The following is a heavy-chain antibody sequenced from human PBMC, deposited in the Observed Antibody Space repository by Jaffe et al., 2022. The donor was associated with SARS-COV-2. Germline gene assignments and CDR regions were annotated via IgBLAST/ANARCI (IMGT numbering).Heavy chain of an antibody. CDR2: INPSGGST. CDR3: AGGGYCSSTSCYVAYGMDV. J-gene: IGHJ6*02. CDR1: GYTFTSYY. V-gene: IGHV1-46*01. D-gene: IGHD2-2*01. Sequence: QVQLVQSGAEVKKPGASVKVSCKASGYTFTSYYMHWVRQAPGQGLEWMGIINPSGGSTSYAQKFQGRVTMTRDTSTSTVYMELSSLRSEDTAVYYCAGGGYCSSTSCYVAYGMDVWGQGTTVTVSS.